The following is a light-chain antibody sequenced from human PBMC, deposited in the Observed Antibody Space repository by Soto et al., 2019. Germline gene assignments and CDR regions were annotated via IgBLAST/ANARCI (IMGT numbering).Light chain of an antibody. Sequence: DIQMTQSPSSLSASVGDRVTITCRASQTIKNYLNWYRQRPGKAPEFLIYAASSLQSGVPSRFSGSGSGTDFTLTISSLQPEDFAAYYCQQNFNTPWTFGQETKVEFK. CDR2: AAS. CDR3: QQNFNTPWT. V-gene: IGKV1-39*01. J-gene: IGKJ1*01. CDR1: QTIKNY.